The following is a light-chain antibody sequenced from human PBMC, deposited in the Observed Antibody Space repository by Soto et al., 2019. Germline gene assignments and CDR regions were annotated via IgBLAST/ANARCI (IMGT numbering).Light chain of an antibody. CDR1: SSDVGGYNY. CDR2: DVK. J-gene: IGLJ1*01. V-gene: IGLV2-11*01. CDR3: CSYAGDYTFV. Sequence: QSALTQPRSVTGCPGQSVAISCTGTSSDVGGYNYVSWYQQYPGKAPKVMIYDVKTRPSGVPDRFSGSKSGNTASLTISGLQAEDEADYYCCSYAGDYTFVFGTGTKLTVL.